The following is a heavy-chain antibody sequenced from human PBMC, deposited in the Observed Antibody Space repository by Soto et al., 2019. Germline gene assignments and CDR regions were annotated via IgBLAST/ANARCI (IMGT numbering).Heavy chain of an antibody. CDR3: AKDRRYYYGSGSYYNDCFDP. D-gene: IGHD3-10*01. Sequence: HPCGSLRLSCASSGVTFSSSAMAGVCHAPGKGLEWVSAISGSGGSTYYADSVKGRFTISRDNSKNTLYLQMNSLRAEDTAVYYCAKDRRYYYGSGSYYNDCFDPWGQGTLVTVSS. CDR2: ISGSGGST. V-gene: IGHV3-23*01. CDR1: GVTFSSSA. J-gene: IGHJ5*02.